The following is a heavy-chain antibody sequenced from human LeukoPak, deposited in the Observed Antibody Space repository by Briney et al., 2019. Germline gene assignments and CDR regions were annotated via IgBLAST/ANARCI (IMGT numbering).Heavy chain of an antibody. D-gene: IGHD1-26*01. CDR1: GGSISSYY. CDR2: IYYSGST. CDR3: ARHWVVVGATSAFDI. J-gene: IGHJ3*02. Sequence: SETLSLTCTVSGGSISSYYWSWIRQPPGKGLEWIGYIYYSGSTNYNPSLKSRVTISVDTSKNQLSLKLSSVTAADTAVYYCARHWVVVGATSAFDIWGQGTMVTVSS. V-gene: IGHV4-59*08.